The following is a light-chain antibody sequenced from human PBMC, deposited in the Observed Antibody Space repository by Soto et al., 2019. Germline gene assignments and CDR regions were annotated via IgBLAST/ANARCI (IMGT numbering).Light chain of an antibody. CDR2: DVS. Sequence: QSALTQPPSASGSPGQSVTISCTGTSSDVGGYNSVSWYQQHPGKAPKLMIYDVSKRPSGVPDRFSGSKSGNTASLTISGLQAEDEADYYCCSYAGSYTRYVFGTGTKVTVL. J-gene: IGLJ1*01. V-gene: IGLV2-11*01. CDR3: CSYAGSYTRYV. CDR1: SSDVGGYNS.